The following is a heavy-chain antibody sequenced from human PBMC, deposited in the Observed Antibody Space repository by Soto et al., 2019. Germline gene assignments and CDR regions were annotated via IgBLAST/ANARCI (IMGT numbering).Heavy chain of an antibody. CDR2: IRSSDGTI. V-gene: IGHV3-48*01. D-gene: IGHD5-12*01. J-gene: IGHJ4*02. CDR1: GFTFSSYS. CDR3: AREWIYAFDD. Sequence: EVQLVESGGGLVQPGGSLRLSCAASGFTFSSYSMNWVRQAPGKGLEWISYIRSSDGTISYADSVKGRFTVSRDDANNSLYLQMNSLRAEDTAMYFCAREWIYAFDDWGQGALVTVSS.